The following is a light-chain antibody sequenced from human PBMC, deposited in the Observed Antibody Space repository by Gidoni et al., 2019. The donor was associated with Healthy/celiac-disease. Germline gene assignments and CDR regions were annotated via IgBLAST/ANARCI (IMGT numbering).Light chain of an antibody. V-gene: IGKV1-39*01. CDR2: AAS. CDR1: QSISSY. CDR3: QQSYSTPPWT. J-gene: IGKJ1*01. Sequence: DIQMTQSPSSLSASVGDRVTITCRASQSISSYLNWYQQKPGKAPKLLIYAASSLQSGVPSRFRGSGSGTEFTLTISSLQPEDFATYYCQQSYSTPPWTFSQGTKVEIK.